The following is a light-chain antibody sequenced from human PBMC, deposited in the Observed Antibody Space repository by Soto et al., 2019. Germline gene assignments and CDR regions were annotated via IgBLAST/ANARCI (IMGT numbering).Light chain of an antibody. Sequence: QSVLTQPASVSGSPGQSITISCNGTSSDVGGYNYVSWYQQHPGKAPKLMIYDVSNRPSGVSNRFSGSKSGNTASLTISGLQAEDEADYYCSSYTSSSTPAFGGGTKLTVL. CDR3: SSYTSSSTPA. CDR1: SSDVGGYNY. V-gene: IGLV2-14*01. J-gene: IGLJ2*01. CDR2: DVS.